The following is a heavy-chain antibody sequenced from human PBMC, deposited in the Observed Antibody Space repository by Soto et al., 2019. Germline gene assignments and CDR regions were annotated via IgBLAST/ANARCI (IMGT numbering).Heavy chain of an antibody. J-gene: IGHJ3*02. Sequence: ASVKVSCKASGYTFTGYYMHWVRQAPGQGLEWMGWINPNSGGTNYAQKFQGWVTMTRDTSISTAYMELSRLRSDDTVVYYCARAGLYSRGAVAGTYAFAIWGQGTMVPVSS. CDR3: ARAGLYSRGAVAGTYAFAI. CDR2: INPNSGGT. CDR1: GYTFTGYY. V-gene: IGHV1-2*04. D-gene: IGHD6-19*01.